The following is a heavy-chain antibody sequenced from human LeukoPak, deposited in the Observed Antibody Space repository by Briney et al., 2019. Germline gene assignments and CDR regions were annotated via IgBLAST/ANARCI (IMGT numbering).Heavy chain of an antibody. J-gene: IGHJ4*02. Sequence: SETLSLTCTVYGCSISSSRYYWGWIRQPPGKGLEWIGEINHSGSTNYNPSLKSRVTISVDTSKKQFSLKLSSVTAADTAVHYCVTYYFDSSGPKKNYWGQGTLVTVSS. CDR1: GCSISSSRYY. V-gene: IGHV4-39*07. CDR3: VTYYFDSSGPKKNY. CDR2: INHSGST. D-gene: IGHD3-22*01.